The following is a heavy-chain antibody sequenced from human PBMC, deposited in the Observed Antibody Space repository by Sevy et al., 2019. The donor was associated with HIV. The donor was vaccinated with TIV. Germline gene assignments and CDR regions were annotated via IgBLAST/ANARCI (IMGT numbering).Heavy chain of an antibody. J-gene: IGHJ4*02. Sequence: GGSLRLSCAASGFTFSSYAMHWVRQAPGKGLEWVAVISYDGSNKYYADSVKGRFTISRDNSKNTLYLQMNSLRAEDTAVYYCARDSVVVAATPSTYCFIFDYWGQGTLVTVSS. CDR3: ARDSVVVAATPSTYCFIFDY. CDR1: GFTFSSYA. V-gene: IGHV3-30*04. CDR2: ISYDGSNK. D-gene: IGHD2-15*01.